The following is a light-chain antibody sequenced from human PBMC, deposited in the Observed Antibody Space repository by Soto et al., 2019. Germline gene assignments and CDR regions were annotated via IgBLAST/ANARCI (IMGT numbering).Light chain of an antibody. V-gene: IGKV1-39*01. Sequence: DIQMTQSPSSLSASVGDRVTTTCRASQRISSYLNWYQQKPGKAPKLLIYAASSLQSGVPSRFSGSGSGTHFTLTISSLQPEDFATYYCQQSYSTPYTFGQGTKLEIK. CDR1: QRISSY. CDR2: AAS. CDR3: QQSYSTPYT. J-gene: IGKJ2*01.